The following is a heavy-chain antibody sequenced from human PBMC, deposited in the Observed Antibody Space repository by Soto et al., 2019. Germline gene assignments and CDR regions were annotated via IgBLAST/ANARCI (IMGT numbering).Heavy chain of an antibody. D-gene: IGHD4-17*01. V-gene: IGHV3-74*01. Sequence: EVQLVESGGGLVQPGGSLKLSCAASGFTFTNYWIHWVRQAPGKGLVWVSRINSDGSNINYADFVKGRFTISRDNVKTTVYLQMNSLRAEDTAVYFCASSATGLYGDYNWGQGALVTVSS. CDR2: INSDGSNI. CDR1: GFTFTNYW. CDR3: ASSATGLYGDYN. J-gene: IGHJ4*02.